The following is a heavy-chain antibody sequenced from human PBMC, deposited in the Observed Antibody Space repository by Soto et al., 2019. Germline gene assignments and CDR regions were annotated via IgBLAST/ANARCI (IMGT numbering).Heavy chain of an antibody. CDR2: IYYSGST. CDR3: ARGYYDSSGYYRYYYGMDV. V-gene: IGHV4-61*01. Sequence: SETLSLTCTVSGGSVSSGSYYWSWIRQPPGKGLEWIGYIYYSGSTNYNPSLKSRVTISVDTSKNQFSLKLSSVTAADTAVYYCARGYYDSSGYYRYYYGMDVWGQGTTVTVSS. J-gene: IGHJ6*02. CDR1: GGSVSSGSYY. D-gene: IGHD3-22*01.